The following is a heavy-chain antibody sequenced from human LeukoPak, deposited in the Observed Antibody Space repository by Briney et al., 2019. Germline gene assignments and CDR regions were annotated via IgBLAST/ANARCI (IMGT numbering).Heavy chain of an antibody. V-gene: IGHV4-59*12. CDR1: GGSISGYY. Sequence: SETLSLTCTVSGGSISGYYWNWIRQPPGKGLEWIGYIYYSGNTNYNPSLKSRVTISLDTSKNQFSLKLSSVTAADTAFYYCAREGMGGYNYAAWGQGTLVTVSS. D-gene: IGHD5-18*01. CDR2: IYYSGNT. J-gene: IGHJ4*02. CDR3: AREGMGGYNYAA.